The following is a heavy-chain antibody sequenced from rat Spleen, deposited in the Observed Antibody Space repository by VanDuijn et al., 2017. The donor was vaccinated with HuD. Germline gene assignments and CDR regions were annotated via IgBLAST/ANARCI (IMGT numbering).Heavy chain of an antibody. CDR3: TRDRILRSTGFDY. J-gene: IGHJ2*01. D-gene: IGHD1-6*01. Sequence: EVQLVESGGGLVRPGRSLKLSCTASGFTFSKYDMAWVRQAPTKGLEWIATIKYDGSSTYHRDSVKGRFTISRDNAKSNLYLQMDSLRSEDSATYYCTRDRILRSTGFDYWGQGVMVTVSS. CDR2: IKYDGSST. CDR1: GFTFSKYD. V-gene: IGHV5-7*01.